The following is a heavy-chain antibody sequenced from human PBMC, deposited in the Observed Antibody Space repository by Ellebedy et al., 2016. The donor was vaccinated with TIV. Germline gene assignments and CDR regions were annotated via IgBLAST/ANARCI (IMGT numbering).Heavy chain of an antibody. CDR2: IYYSGST. CDR1: GGSISSGGSY. J-gene: IGHJ4*02. D-gene: IGHD2-15*01. CDR3: ARGGEGVVGY. Sequence: SETLSLTXTVSGGSISSGGSYWSWIRQHPGKGLEWIGYIYYSGSTYYNPSLKSRVTISVDTSKNQFSLKLSSVTAADTAVYYCARGGEGVVGYWGQGTLVTVSS. V-gene: IGHV4-31*03.